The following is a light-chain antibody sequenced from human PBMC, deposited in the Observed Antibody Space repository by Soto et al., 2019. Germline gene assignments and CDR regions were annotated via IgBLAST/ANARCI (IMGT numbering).Light chain of an antibody. V-gene: IGKV3-20*01. CDR3: QQYGSSGGIT. CDR1: QRVSSSY. CDR2: AAS. J-gene: IGKJ5*01. Sequence: EIVLTQLPGTLFLFPGERAPLLCRANQRVSSSYLAWYQQKPGQAPRLLIDAASSRATGIPDRFSGSGSGTDFTLTITSLQPEDSAMYYCQQYGSSGGITFGHGTRLEIK.